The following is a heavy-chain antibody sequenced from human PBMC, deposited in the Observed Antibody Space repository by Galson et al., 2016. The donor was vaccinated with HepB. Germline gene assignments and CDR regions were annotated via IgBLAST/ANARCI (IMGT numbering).Heavy chain of an antibody. CDR2: VGRSGGPT. J-gene: IGHJ2*01. D-gene: IGHD1-1*01. CDR1: GFTCPDCA. Sequence: SLRLSCAASGFTCPDCAMSWVRQAPGKGLEWVARVGRSGGPTYYADSVKGRFSISRDDSKNMVYLQMSSLRAEDTATYHCAKHGLGNREWYFDLWGRGTLVTVSS. V-gene: IGHV3-23*01. CDR3: AKHGLGNREWYFDL.